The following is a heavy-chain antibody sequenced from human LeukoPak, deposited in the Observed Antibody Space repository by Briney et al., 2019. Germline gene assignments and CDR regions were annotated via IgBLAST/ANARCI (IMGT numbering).Heavy chain of an antibody. J-gene: IGHJ6*02. CDR1: GGSISSGGYY. Sequence: SQTLSLTCTVSGGSISSGGYYWSWIRQHPGKGLEWIGYIYYSGSTSYNPSLKSRVTISVDTSKNQFSLKLSSVTAADTAVYYCARDAHVGYCSSTSCYTGVRGQGTTVTVSS. V-gene: IGHV4-31*03. D-gene: IGHD2-2*02. CDR3: ARDAHVGYCSSTSCYTGV. CDR2: IYYSGST.